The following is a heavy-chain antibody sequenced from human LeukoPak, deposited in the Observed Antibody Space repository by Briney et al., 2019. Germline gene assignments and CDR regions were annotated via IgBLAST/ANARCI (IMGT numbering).Heavy chain of an antibody. CDR2: SNHSGST. J-gene: IGHJ4*02. Sequence: SETLSLTCAVYGGSFSGYYWSWIRQPPGKGLEWIGESNHSGSTNYNPSLKSRVTISVDTSKNQFSLKLSSVTAADTAVYYCARQGSRGAAGYWGQGTLVTVSS. CDR1: GGSFSGYY. CDR3: ARQGSRGAAGY. D-gene: IGHD6-13*01. V-gene: IGHV4-34*01.